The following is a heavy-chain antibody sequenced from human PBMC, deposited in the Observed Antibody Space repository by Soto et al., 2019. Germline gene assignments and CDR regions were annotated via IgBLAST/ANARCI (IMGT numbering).Heavy chain of an antibody. J-gene: IGHJ3*02. CDR2: ISGSGGST. D-gene: IGHD1-26*01. V-gene: IGHV3-23*01. CDR3: AKDRRVGATSFDI. Sequence: PGGSLRLSCAASGFTFSDYYMSWIRQAPGKGLEWVSAISGSGGSTYYADSVKGRFTISRDNSKNTLYLQMNSLRAEDTAVYYCAKDRRVGATSFDIWGQGTMVTVSS. CDR1: GFTFSDYY.